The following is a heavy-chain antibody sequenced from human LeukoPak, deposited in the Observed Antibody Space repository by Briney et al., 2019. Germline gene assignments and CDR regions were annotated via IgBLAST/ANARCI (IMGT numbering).Heavy chain of an antibody. J-gene: IGHJ4*02. D-gene: IGHD3-22*01. Sequence: PGGSLRLSCAASGFTFSSYDMTWVRQAPGKGLEWVSSISGSGGSSNHADSVKGRFTISRDNSKNTLYLQMNSLRAEDTAVYYCAKARYYYDSSGYFDYWGQGTLVTVSS. CDR1: GFTFSSYD. CDR3: AKARYYYDSSGYFDY. V-gene: IGHV3-23*01. CDR2: ISGSGGSS.